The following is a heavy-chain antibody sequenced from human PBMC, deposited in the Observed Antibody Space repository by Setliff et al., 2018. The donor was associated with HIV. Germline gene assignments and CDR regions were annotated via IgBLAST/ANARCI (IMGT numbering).Heavy chain of an antibody. Sequence: SVKVSCKVSGGTFSDYAVTWVRRAPGQGLEWMGGVIPVFGTGNYAQKFQGRVTITTDESTRTAYVELRSLRSEDTAVYYCARVPSPFVQEGYFDDWGQGTLVTVSS. CDR2: VIPVFGTG. J-gene: IGHJ4*01. V-gene: IGHV1-69*05. D-gene: IGHD3-3*01. CDR3: ARVPSPFVQEGYFDD. CDR1: GGTFSDYA.